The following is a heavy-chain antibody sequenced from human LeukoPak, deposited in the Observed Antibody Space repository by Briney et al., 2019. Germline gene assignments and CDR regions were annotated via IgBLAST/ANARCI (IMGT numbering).Heavy chain of an antibody. D-gene: IGHD5/OR15-5a*01. V-gene: IGHV4-59*11. J-gene: IGHJ5*02. CDR1: GGSISSHY. CDR3: ARGLRYPWFDP. Sequence: SETLSLTCTVSGGSISSHYWSWIRQPPGKGLEWIGYIYYSGSTNYNRSLKSRVTISVDTSKNQFSLKLSSVTAADTAVYYCARGLRYPWFDPWGQGTLVTVSS. CDR2: IYYSGST.